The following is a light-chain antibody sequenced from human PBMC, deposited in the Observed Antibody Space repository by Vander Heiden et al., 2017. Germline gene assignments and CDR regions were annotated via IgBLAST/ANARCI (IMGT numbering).Light chain of an antibody. CDR1: QSVSSN. J-gene: IGKJ4*02. V-gene: IGKV3-15*01. CDR3: QHDNELGT. CDR2: GAS. Sequence: EIVMTQSPATLSGSPGERATLSCRASQSVSSNFAWYQQNPGQAPRPLIYGASTRANRIPDRLSGSGSGTELTLTSSIRQSADFAVYYWQHDNELGTFGEGTKVEIK.